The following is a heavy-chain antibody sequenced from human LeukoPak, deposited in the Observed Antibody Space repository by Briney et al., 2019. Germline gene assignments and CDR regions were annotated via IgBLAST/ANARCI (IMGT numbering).Heavy chain of an antibody. Sequence: GGSLRLSCAASGFTFSSYWMHWVRQAPGKGLVWVSRINTDGSSTSYADSVKGRFTISRDNAKNTLYLQMNSLRAEDTAVYYCARESGRDDYNNDYWGQGTLVTVSS. D-gene: IGHD5-24*01. CDR3: ARESGRDDYNNDY. V-gene: IGHV3-74*01. CDR1: GFTFSSYW. CDR2: INTDGSST. J-gene: IGHJ4*02.